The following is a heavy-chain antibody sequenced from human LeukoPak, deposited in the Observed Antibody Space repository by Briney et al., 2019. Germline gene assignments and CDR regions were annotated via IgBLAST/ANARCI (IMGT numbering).Heavy chain of an antibody. CDR2: IYYSGST. J-gene: IGHJ4*02. V-gene: IGHV4-30-4*08. CDR1: RGSISSGDYY. CDR3: ARGSGSYHPWDFDY. D-gene: IGHD1-26*01. Sequence: SETLSLTCTVSRGSISSGDYYWSWIRQPPGTGLEWIGYIYYSGSTYYNPSLKSRVTISVDTSKNQFSLKLSSVTAADTAVYYCARGSGSYHPWDFDYWGQGTLVTVSS.